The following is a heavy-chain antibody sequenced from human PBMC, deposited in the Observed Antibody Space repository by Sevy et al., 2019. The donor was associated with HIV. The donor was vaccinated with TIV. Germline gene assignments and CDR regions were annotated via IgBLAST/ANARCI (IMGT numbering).Heavy chain of an antibody. D-gene: IGHD3-3*01. CDR3: ARDGTIFGVVIIGPFDY. J-gene: IGHJ4*02. CDR2: ISYDGSNK. CDR1: GFTFSSYA. V-gene: IGHV3-30-3*01. Sequence: GGSLRLSCAASGFTFSSYAMHWVRQAPGKGLEWVAVISYDGSNKYYADSVKGRFTISRDNSKNTLYLQMNSLRAEDTAVYYCARDGTIFGVVIIGPFDYWGQGTLVIVSS.